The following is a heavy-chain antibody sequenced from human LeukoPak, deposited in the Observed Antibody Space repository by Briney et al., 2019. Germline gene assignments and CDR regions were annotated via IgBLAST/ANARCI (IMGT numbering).Heavy chain of an antibody. CDR2: ISSSSSTI. Sequence: PGGSLRFSCAASGFTFSSYSMNWVRQAPGKGLEWVSYISSSSSTIYHADSVKGRFTISRDNAKNSLYLQMNSLRAEDTAVYYCARGEYSSSSYYYYYMDVWGKGTTVTVSS. D-gene: IGHD6-6*01. V-gene: IGHV3-48*01. CDR3: ARGEYSSSSYYYYYMDV. CDR1: GFTFSSYS. J-gene: IGHJ6*03.